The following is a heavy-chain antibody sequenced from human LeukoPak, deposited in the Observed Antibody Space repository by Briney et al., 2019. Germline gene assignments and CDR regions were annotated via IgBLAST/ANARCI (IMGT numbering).Heavy chain of an antibody. V-gene: IGHV3-53*01. J-gene: IGHJ5*02. D-gene: IGHD6-13*01. Sequence: PGGSLRLSCAASGFTVSSNYMSWVRQAPGKGLEWVSVIYSGGSTYYADSVKGRFTISRDNSKNTLYLQMNSLRAEDTAVYYCARRSSPGTSWFDPWGQGTLVTVSS. CDR1: GFTVSSNY. CDR3: ARRSSPGTSWFDP. CDR2: IYSGGST.